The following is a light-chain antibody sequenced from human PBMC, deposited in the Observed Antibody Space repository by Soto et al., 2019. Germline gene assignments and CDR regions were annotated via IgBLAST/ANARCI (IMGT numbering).Light chain of an antibody. V-gene: IGKV3-15*01. CDR1: QGVSSN. J-gene: IGKJ2*01. CDR2: GAS. CDR3: HQYNNWPVYT. Sequence: EIVMTQSPATLSVSPGEGATLSCRASQGVSSNLAWYQQKPGQAPRLLIFGASTRATGIPARFSGSVAGTEFTLTISSLQSEDFAVYYCHQYNNWPVYTFGQGTKLEIK.